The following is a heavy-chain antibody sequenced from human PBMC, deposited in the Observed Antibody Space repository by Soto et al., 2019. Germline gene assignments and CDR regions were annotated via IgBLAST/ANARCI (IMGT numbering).Heavy chain of an antibody. CDR2: ISASGTYT. CDR3: AREGLERTMSDWFDP. Sequence: SXRLSGAASGFRFTNFSMNWVRQAPGKGLEWVSSISASGTYTYYADSVKGRFTVSRDNAKNSLSLQMNSLRVEDTAFYYCAREGLERTMSDWFDPWGQGPLVTVSS. CDR1: GFRFTNFS. V-gene: IGHV3-21*06. J-gene: IGHJ5*02. D-gene: IGHD1-1*01.